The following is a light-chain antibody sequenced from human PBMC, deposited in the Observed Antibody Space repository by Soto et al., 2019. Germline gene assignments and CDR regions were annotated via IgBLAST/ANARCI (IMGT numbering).Light chain of an antibody. V-gene: IGLV1-47*01. CDR2: RNN. J-gene: IGLJ2*01. Sequence: QSVLTQPPSASGTPGQRVTISCSGSSSNIGSYSVYWYQHLPGTAPKLLIYRNNQRPSGVPDRFSGSKSGASASLAISGLRSEDEADYYCAAWDDSLNGPVFGGGTKLTVL. CDR3: AAWDDSLNGPV. CDR1: SSNIGSYS.